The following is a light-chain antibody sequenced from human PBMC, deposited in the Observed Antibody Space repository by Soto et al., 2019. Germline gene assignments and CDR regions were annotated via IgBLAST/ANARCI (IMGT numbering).Light chain of an antibody. V-gene: IGKV3-15*01. CDR1: QSVSFN. CDR2: SSS. CDR3: QQYNNWPRT. J-gene: IGKJ1*01. Sequence: EIVMTQSPATLSASPGERATVSCTASQSVSFNLAWYQQRPGQAPRLLFYSSSSRAAGVPARFSGTGSGTEFTLTISSLQSEDFAIYYCQQYNNWPRTFGQGTKVDIK.